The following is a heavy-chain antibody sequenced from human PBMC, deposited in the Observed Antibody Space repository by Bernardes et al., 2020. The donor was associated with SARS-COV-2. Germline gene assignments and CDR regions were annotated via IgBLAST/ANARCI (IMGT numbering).Heavy chain of an antibody. Sequence: TLSLTCTVPGGSISSSTYYWGWIRQPPGKGPEWIGSIYYTGSTYYSPSLKSRVTISVDTSKNRFSLKLSSVTAADTAVYYCGGGEIDYFDYWGQGTLVTVSS. CDR3: GGGEIDYFDY. J-gene: IGHJ4*02. D-gene: IGHD2-21*01. V-gene: IGHV4-39*01. CDR2: IYYTGST. CDR1: GGSISSSTYY.